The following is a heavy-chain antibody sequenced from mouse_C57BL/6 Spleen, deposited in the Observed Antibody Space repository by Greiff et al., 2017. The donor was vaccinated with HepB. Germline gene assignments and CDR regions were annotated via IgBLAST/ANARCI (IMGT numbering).Heavy chain of an antibody. CDR1: GYTFTSYW. D-gene: IGHD2-3*01. J-gene: IGHJ3*01. Sequence: QVQLKQPGAELVKPGASVKLSCKASGYTFTSYWMHWVKQRPGRGLEWIGRIDPNSGGTKYNEKFKSKATLTVDKPSSTAYMQLSSLTSEDSAVYYCARWGYWDGYYEAYWGQGTLVTVSA. CDR2: IDPNSGGT. CDR3: ARWGYWDGYYEAY. V-gene: IGHV1-72*01.